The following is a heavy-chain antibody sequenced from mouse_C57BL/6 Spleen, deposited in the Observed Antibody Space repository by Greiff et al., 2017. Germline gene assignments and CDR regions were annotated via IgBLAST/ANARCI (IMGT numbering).Heavy chain of an antibody. CDR3: AKGRGYDGAWFAY. J-gene: IGHJ3*01. Sequence: VKLQQSGAELVRPGASVKLSCKASGYTFTDYYINWVKQRPGQGLEWIARIYPGSGNTYYNEKFKGKATLTAEKSSSTAYMQLSSLTSEDSAVYFCAKGRGYDGAWFAYWGQGTLVTVSA. D-gene: IGHD2-2*01. CDR1: GYTFTDYY. CDR2: IYPGSGNT. V-gene: IGHV1-76*01.